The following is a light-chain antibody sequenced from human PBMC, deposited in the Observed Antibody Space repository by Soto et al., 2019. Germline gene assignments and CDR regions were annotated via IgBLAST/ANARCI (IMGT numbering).Light chain of an antibody. CDR3: ISYRGSDTPYV. Sequence: QSSLTQPASLSESPGQSITISCTGTISDIGSYNYVAWYQQFPGKTPKLIIYEVRNRPSGVSFRFSGSKSGNTASLTISGLQAEDEADYYCISYRGSDTPYVFGTGTKVTVL. CDR2: EVR. V-gene: IGLV2-14*01. CDR1: ISDIGSYNY. J-gene: IGLJ1*01.